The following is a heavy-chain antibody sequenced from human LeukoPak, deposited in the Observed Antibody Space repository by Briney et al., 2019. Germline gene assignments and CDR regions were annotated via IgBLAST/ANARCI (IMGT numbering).Heavy chain of an antibody. CDR2: ISSSASTI. J-gene: IGHJ4*02. V-gene: IGHV3-48*02. Sequence: GGSLRLSCAASGFTFSSYSMNWVRQAPRKGLEWVSYISSSASTIYYADSVKGRFTISRDNAKNSLYLQMNSLRDEDTAVYYCVPADKQWGQGTLVTVSS. D-gene: IGHD6-13*01. CDR1: GFTFSSYS. CDR3: VPADKQ.